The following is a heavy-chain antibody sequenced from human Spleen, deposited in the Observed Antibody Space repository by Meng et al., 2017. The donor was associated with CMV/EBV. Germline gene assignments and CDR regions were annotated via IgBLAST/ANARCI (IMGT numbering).Heavy chain of an antibody. CDR2: INPKSGDA. CDR1: GYTFTDYY. D-gene: IGHD3-3*01. Sequence: ASVKVSCKASGYTFTDYYVHWVRQAPGKGLEWMAWINPKSGDAISGQKFQGRVTMTRDTSISTVYMELTTLRSDDTAVYYCARDNDFWNNWFDHWGQGTLVTVSS. V-gene: IGHV1-2*02. J-gene: IGHJ5*02. CDR3: ARDNDFWNNWFDH.